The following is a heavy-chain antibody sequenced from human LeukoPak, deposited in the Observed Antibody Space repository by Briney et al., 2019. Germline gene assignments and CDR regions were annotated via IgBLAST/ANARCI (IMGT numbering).Heavy chain of an antibody. Sequence: GASVKVSCKASGYTFTSYGISWVRQAPGQGLEWMGWISAYNGNTNYAQKLQGRVTMTTDTSTSTAYMELRSLRSDDTAVYYCARAREVFAAAGFSDYWGQGTLVTVSS. CDR2: ISAYNGNT. CDR1: GYTFTSYG. V-gene: IGHV1-18*01. J-gene: IGHJ4*02. D-gene: IGHD6-13*01. CDR3: ARAREVFAAAGFSDY.